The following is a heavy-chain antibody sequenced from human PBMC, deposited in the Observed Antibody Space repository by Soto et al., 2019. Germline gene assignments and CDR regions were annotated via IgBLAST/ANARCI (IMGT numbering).Heavy chain of an antibody. CDR3: ARDITPPSSSAPTAVDY. Sequence: QVQLVESGGGVVQPGRSLRLSCAASGFTFSSYAMHWVRQAPGKGLEWVAVISYDGSNKYYADSVKGRFTISRDNSKNALYLQMNSLRAEDTAVYYCARDITPPSSSAPTAVDYWGQGTLVTDSS. CDR2: ISYDGSNK. CDR1: GFTFSSYA. J-gene: IGHJ4*02. D-gene: IGHD2-2*01. V-gene: IGHV3-30-3*01.